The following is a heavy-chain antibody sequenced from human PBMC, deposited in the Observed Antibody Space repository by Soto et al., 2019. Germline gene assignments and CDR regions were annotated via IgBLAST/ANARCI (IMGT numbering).Heavy chain of an antibody. CDR3: GLEPTGTGGFDY. CDR2: MNPNSGNT. V-gene: IGHV1-8*01. J-gene: IGHJ4*02. Sequence: ASVKVSCKASGYTFTSYGINWVRQATGQGLEWMGWMNPNSGNTGYAQKFQGRVTMTRDTSITTSYMELSSLTSEDTAVYYCGLEPTGTGGFDYWGQGTLVTVSS. CDR1: GYTFTSYG. D-gene: IGHD7-27*01.